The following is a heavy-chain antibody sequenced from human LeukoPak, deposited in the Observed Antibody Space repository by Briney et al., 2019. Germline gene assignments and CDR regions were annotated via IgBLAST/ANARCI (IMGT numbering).Heavy chain of an antibody. CDR1: GFTFSSYS. Sequence: GGSLRLSCAASGFTFSSYSMNWVRQAPGKGLGWVSSISSSSSYIYYADSVKGRFTISRDNAKNSLYLQMNSLRAEDTAVYYCARGEWELLGGMDVWGQGTTVTVSS. V-gene: IGHV3-21*01. D-gene: IGHD1-26*01. J-gene: IGHJ6*02. CDR3: ARGEWELLGGMDV. CDR2: ISSSSSYI.